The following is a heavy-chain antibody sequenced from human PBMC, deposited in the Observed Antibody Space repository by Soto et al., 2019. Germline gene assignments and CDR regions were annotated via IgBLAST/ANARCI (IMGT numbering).Heavy chain of an antibody. V-gene: IGHV4-31*03. D-gene: IGHD3-16*01. CDR1: GGSISSGGYY. Sequence: SETLSLTCTVSGGSISSGGYYCSWIRQHPGKGLEWIGYIYYSGSTYYNTSLKSRVSISVDTSKNQFSLKLSSVTAAVTAVYYCALRLGDPGRLYFDYWGQGTLVT. J-gene: IGHJ4*02. CDR3: ALRLGDPGRLYFDY. CDR2: IYYSGST.